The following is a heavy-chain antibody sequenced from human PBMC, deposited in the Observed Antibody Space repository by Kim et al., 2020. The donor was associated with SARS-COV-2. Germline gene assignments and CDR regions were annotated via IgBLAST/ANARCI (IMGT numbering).Heavy chain of an antibody. Sequence: ADPGKGRFPISREKSQNTLYLQMNSLRAEETAVYYCARDAYSYGRYYFDYWGQGTLVTVSS. V-gene: IGHV3-30*07. D-gene: IGHD5-18*01. J-gene: IGHJ4*02. CDR3: ARDAYSYGRYYFDY.